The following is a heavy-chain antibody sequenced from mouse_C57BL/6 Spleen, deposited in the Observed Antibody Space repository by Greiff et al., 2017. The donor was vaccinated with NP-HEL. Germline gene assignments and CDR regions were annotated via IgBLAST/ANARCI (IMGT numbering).Heavy chain of an antibody. Sequence: VQLQQSGPELVKPGASVKISCKASGYAFSSSWMNWVKQRPGRGLEWIGRIYPGDGDTNYNGKFKGKATLTADKSSSTAYMELSSLTSEDSAVYFCASPLYYDCSFDCWGQGTTLTVSS. V-gene: IGHV1-82*01. CDR1: GYAFSSSW. D-gene: IGHD1-1*01. CDR2: IYPGDGDT. J-gene: IGHJ2*01. CDR3: ASPLYYDCSFDC.